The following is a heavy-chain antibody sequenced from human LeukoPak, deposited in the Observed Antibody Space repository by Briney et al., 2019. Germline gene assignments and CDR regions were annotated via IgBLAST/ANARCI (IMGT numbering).Heavy chain of an antibody. CDR1: GFTFSSYG. D-gene: IGHD2-15*01. J-gene: IGHJ4*02. CDR3: ARDCRGGSCYYFDY. Sequence: PGRSLRLSCAASGFTFSSYGIHWVRQAPGKGLEWVAVIWYDGSSKYYADSVKGQFTISRDNSKNTLFLQMNSLRAEDTAVYYCARDCRGGSCYYFDYWGQGTLVTVSS. CDR2: IWYDGSSK. V-gene: IGHV3-33*01.